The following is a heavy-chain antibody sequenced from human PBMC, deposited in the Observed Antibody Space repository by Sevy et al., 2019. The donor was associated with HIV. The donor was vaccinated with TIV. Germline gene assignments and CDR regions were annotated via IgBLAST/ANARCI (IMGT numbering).Heavy chain of an antibody. CDR1: GGSISSYY. Sequence: SETLSLTCTVSGGSISSYYWSWIRQPPGKGLEWIGYIYYSGSTNYNPSLKSRFTISVDTSKNQFSLKLTSVTSADTAVYYCARDPVIAVAWEYYFDYWGQGTLVTVSS. D-gene: IGHD6-19*01. CDR3: ARDPVIAVAWEYYFDY. J-gene: IGHJ4*02. V-gene: IGHV4-59*13. CDR2: IYYSGST.